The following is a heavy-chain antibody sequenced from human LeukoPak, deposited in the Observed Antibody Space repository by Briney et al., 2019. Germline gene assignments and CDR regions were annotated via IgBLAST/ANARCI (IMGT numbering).Heavy chain of an antibody. CDR1: GFTVNSNY. CDR2: IYTGGNT. J-gene: IGHJ4*02. V-gene: IGHV3-66*02. Sequence: PGGSLRLSCAASGFTVNSNYITWVRQAPGRELEWVSVIYTGGNTYYADSVKGRFTISRDNSKNTLYLQMNSLRPEDTAIYYCARGTFDYWGQGTLVTVSS. CDR3: ARGTFDY.